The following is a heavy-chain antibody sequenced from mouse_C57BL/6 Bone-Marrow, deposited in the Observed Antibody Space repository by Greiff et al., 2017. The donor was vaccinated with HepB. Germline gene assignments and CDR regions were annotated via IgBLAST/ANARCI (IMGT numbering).Heavy chain of an antibody. V-gene: IGHV1-55*01. J-gene: IGHJ2*01. CDR2: IYPGRGST. Sequence: QVQLQQPGAELVKPGASVKMSCKASGYTFTSYWITWVKQRPGQGLEWIGDIYPGRGSTNYNEKFKSKATLTVDTSSSTAYMQLSSLTSEDSAVYYCARGRITTVPLYYFDYWGQGTTLTVSS. CDR3: ARGRITTVPLYYFDY. CDR1: GYTFTSYW. D-gene: IGHD1-1*01.